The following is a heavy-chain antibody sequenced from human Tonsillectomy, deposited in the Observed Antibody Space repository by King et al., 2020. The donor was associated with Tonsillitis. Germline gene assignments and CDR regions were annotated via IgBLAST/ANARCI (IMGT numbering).Heavy chain of an antibody. CDR1: SGSISSGGYY. D-gene: IGHD2-15*01. CDR3: ARSWCSGGRCYGAFDI. V-gene: IGHV4-31*03. Sequence: QLQESGPGLVKPSQTLSLTCTVSSGSISSGGYYWSWIRQHPGKGLEWMGYISYSGSTFYNPSLKSRVTISLHTSKNEFSLKLSSVTAADTAMYYCARSWCSGGRCYGAFDIWGQGTMVTVSS. CDR2: ISYSGST. J-gene: IGHJ3*02.